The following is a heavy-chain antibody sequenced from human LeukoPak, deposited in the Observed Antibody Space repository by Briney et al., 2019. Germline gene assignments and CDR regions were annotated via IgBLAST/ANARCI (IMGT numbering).Heavy chain of an antibody. CDR1: GIYD. D-gene: IGHD6-6*01. J-gene: IGHJ4*02. CDR3: AKGMVAYSSSTGVEY. Sequence: GGSLRLSCAASGIYDMSWVRQAPGKGLEWVSVIYSGGSTYYADSVKGRFTISRDNSKNTLYLQMNSLRAEDTAVYYCAKGMVAYSSSTGVEYWGQGTLVTVSS. CDR2: IYSGGST. V-gene: IGHV3-66*02.